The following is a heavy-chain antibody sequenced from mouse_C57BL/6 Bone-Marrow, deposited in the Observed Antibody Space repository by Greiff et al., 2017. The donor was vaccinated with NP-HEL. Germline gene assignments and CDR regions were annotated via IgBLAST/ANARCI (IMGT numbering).Heavy chain of an antibody. D-gene: IGHD2-2*01. V-gene: IGHV2-9-1*01. J-gene: IGHJ4*01. CDR1: GFSLTSYA. CDR3: ARSWLPHYYAMDD. CDR2: IWTGGGT. Sequence: QVQLKESGPGLVAPSQSLSITCTVSGFSLTSYAISWVRQPPGKGLEWLGVIWTGGGTNYNSALKYRLSISNDNSKSQVFLKMNSLQTDDTARYYCARSWLPHYYAMDDWGQGTSVTVSS.